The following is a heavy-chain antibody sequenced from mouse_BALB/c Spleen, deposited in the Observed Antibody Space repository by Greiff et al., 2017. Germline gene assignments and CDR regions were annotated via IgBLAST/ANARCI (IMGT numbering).Heavy chain of an antibody. CDR3: ARGNGAMDY. CDR2: INSNGGST. V-gene: IGHV5-6-3*01. CDR1: GFTFSSYG. D-gene: IGHD2-1*01. J-gene: IGHJ4*01. Sequence: EVQLVESGGGLVQPGGSLKLSCAASGFTFSSYGMSWVRQTPDKRLELVATINSNGGSTYYPDSVKGRFTISRDNAKNTLYLQMSSLKSEDTAMYYCARGNGAMDYWGQGTSVTVSS.